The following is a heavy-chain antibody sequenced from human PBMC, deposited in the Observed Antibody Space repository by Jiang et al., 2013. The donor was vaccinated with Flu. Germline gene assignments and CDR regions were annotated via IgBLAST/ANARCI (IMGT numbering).Heavy chain of an antibody. CDR2: ISGSGGST. CDR1: GFTFSSYA. Sequence: QLLESGGGLVQPGGSLRLSCAASGFTFSSYAMSWVRQAPGKGLEWVSAISGSGGSTYYADSVKGRFTISRDNSKNTLYLQMNSLRAEDTAVYYCANDGGPPVAGTSAGFDYWGQGTLVTVSS. CDR3: ANDGGPPVAGTSAGFDY. V-gene: IGHV3-23*01. D-gene: IGHD6-19*01. J-gene: IGHJ4*02.